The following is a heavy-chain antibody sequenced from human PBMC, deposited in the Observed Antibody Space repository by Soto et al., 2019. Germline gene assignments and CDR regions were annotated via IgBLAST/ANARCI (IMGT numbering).Heavy chain of an antibody. CDR3: ARQTVGGFLEWLSFDY. CDR1: GGSISSSSYY. CDR2: IYYSGST. J-gene: IGHJ4*02. V-gene: IGHV4-39*01. D-gene: IGHD3-3*01. Sequence: SETLSLTCTVSGGSISSSSYYWGWIRQPPGKGLEWIGSIYYSGSTYYNPSLKSRVTISVDTSKNQFSLKLSSVTAADTAVYYCARQTVGGFLEWLSFDYWGQGTLVTSPQ.